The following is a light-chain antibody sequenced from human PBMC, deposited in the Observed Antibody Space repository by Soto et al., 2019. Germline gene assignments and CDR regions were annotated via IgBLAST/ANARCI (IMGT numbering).Light chain of an antibody. J-gene: IGKJ1*01. Sequence: EVVLTQSPGTLSLSPGERATLSCRASQSVRNNYLAWYQVRPGRAPRLLIYGASTRATAIPDRFSGGGSGTDFARITTGLLPADVAAYYCKEYESGPPQTFGQGTKVDIK. CDR2: GAS. CDR1: QSVRNNY. CDR3: KEYESGPPQT. V-gene: IGKV3-20*01.